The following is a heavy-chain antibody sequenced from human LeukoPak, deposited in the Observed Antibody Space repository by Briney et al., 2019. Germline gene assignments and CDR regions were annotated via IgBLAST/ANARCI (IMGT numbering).Heavy chain of an antibody. CDR1: GFTFSSYG. CDR2: IRYDGSNK. D-gene: IGHD4-17*01. Sequence: GGSLRLSCAASGFTFSSYGMHWVRQAPGKGLEWVAFIRYDGSNKYYADSVKGRFTISRDNAKNSLYLQMNSLRAEDTAVYYCARDRSTVTTWIDYWGQGTLVTVSS. J-gene: IGHJ4*02. V-gene: IGHV3-30*02. CDR3: ARDRSTVTTWIDY.